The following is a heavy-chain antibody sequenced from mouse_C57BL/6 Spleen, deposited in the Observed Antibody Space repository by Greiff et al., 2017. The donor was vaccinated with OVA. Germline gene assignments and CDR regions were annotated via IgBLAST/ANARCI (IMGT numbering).Heavy chain of an antibody. Sequence: EVQLVESGPELVKPGASVKMSCKASGYTFTDYNMHWVKQSHGQSLEWIGYINPNNGGTSYNKKFKGQATLTVNKSSSTAYMELRSLTSEDSAVYYCARSPYYYGSSYYFDYWGQGTTLTVSS. CDR1: GYTFTDYN. D-gene: IGHD1-1*01. J-gene: IGHJ2*01. V-gene: IGHV1-22*01. CDR3: ARSPYYYGSSYYFDY. CDR2: INPNNGGT.